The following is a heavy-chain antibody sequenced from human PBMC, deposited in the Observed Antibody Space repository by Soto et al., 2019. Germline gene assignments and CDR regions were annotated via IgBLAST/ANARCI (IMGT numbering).Heavy chain of an antibody. CDR1: GFTFSSYA. CDR3: AKALAARQAPGY. J-gene: IGHJ4*02. V-gene: IGHV3-23*01. D-gene: IGHD6-6*01. CDR2: ISGSGGST. Sequence: EVQLLESGGCLVQPGGSLRLSCAASGFTFSSYAMSWVRQAPGKGVEWVSAISGSGGSTYYADSVKGRFTISRDNSKNTLYLQMNSLRAEDTAVYYCAKALAARQAPGYWGQGTLVTVSS.